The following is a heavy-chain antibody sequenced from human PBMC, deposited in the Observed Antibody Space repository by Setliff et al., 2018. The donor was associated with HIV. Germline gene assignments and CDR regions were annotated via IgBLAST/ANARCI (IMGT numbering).Heavy chain of an antibody. CDR3: ARDRRYRGTYHIDY. J-gene: IGHJ4*02. V-gene: IGHV1-18*01. CDR2: VSAYNGLT. Sequence: GASVKVSCKASGGTFSSYGISWVRQAPGQGLEWMGWVSAYNGLTNYAQNLQGRVTMTTDTSSTTAFLELRSLRSDATAMYYCARDRRYRGTYHIDYWGQGTRVTVSS. D-gene: IGHD1-26*01. CDR1: GGTFSSYG.